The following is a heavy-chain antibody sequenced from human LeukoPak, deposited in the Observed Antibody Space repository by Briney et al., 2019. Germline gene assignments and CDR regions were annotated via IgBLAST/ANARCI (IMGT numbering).Heavy chain of an antibody. CDR1: GFTFSSYA. CDR3: ARGGSSGWYPYDY. J-gene: IGHJ4*02. D-gene: IGHD6-19*01. V-gene: IGHV3-64*01. Sequence: GGSLRLSCAASGFTFSSYAMHWVRQAPGKGLEYVSAISSNGGSTYYANSVKGRFTISGDNSKNTLYLQMGSLRAEDMAVYYCARGGSSGWYPYDYWGQGTLVTVSS. CDR2: ISSNGGST.